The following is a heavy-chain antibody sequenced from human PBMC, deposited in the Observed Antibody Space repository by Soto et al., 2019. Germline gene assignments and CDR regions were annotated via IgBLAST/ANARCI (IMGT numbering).Heavy chain of an antibody. CDR3: ARLVRVHYYYYYYMDV. V-gene: IGHV4-39*01. Sequence: PSETLSLTCTVSGGSISSSSYYWGWIRQPPGKGLEWIGSIYYSGSTYYNPSLKSRVTISVDTSKNQFSLKLSSVTAADTAVYYCARLVRVHYYYYYYMDVWGKGTTVTVSS. CDR2: IYYSGST. CDR1: GGSISSSSYY. J-gene: IGHJ6*03.